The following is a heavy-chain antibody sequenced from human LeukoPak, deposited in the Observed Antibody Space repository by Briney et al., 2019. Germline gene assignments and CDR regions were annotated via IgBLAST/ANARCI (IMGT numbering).Heavy chain of an antibody. J-gene: IGHJ5*02. V-gene: IGHV7-4-1*02. CDR2: INTNTGNP. CDR3: ARERRYDSSAKFDP. D-gene: IGHD3-22*01. Sequence: ASVKVSCKASGYTFTSYYMHWVRQAPGQGLEWMGWINTNTGNPTYAQGFTGRFVFSLDTSVSTAYLQISSLKAEDTAVYYCARERRYDSSAKFDPWGQGTLVTVSS. CDR1: GYTFTSYY.